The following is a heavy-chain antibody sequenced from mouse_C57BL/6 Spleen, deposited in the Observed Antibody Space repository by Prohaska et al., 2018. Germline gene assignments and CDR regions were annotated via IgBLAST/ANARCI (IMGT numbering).Heavy chain of an antibody. Sequence: EVQLLETGGGLVQPGGSRGLSCEGSGFTFSGFWMSWVRQTPGKTLEWIGDINSDGSAINYAPSIKDRFTIFRDNDKSTLYLQMSNVRSEDTATYFCMRYVNYWYFDVWGTGTTVTVSS. CDR3: MRYVNYWYFDV. CDR2: INSDGSAI. V-gene: IGHV11-2*01. J-gene: IGHJ1*03. CDR1: GFTFSGFW.